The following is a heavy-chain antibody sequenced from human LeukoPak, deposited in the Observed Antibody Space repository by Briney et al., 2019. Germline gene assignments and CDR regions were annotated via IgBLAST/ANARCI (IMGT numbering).Heavy chain of an antibody. J-gene: IGHJ4*02. CDR1: GGSISSGGYY. Sequence: SQTLSLTCTVSGGSISSGGYYWSWIRQPPGKGLEWIGYIYHSGSTYYNPSLKSRVTISVDRSKNQFSLKLSSVTAADTAVYYCARNRAPYDFWSGLYEDWGQGTLVTVSS. V-gene: IGHV4-30-2*01. D-gene: IGHD3-3*01. CDR3: ARNRAPYDFWSGLYED. CDR2: IYHSGST.